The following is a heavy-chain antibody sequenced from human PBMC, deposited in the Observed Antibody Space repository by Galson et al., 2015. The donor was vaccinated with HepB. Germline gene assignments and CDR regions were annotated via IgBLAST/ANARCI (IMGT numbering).Heavy chain of an antibody. V-gene: IGHV3-11*06. D-gene: IGHD5-18*01. CDR1: GFTFSDYY. Sequence: SLRLSCAASGFTFSDYYMSWIRQAPGKGLEWVSSISSSSSYIYYADSVKGRFTISRDNAKNSLYLQMNSLRAEDTAVYYCARDRRAMVTRGWFDPWGQGTLVTVSP. J-gene: IGHJ5*02. CDR2: ISSSSSYI. CDR3: ARDRRAMVTRGWFDP.